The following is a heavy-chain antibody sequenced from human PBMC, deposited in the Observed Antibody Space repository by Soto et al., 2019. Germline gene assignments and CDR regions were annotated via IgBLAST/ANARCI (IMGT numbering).Heavy chain of an antibody. J-gene: IGHJ4*02. D-gene: IGHD5-18*01. V-gene: IGHV5-51*01. Sequence: EVQLVQSGAEVKKTGESLKISCKGSGYSFTNYWIGWVRQRAGKGLEWVGIIYPGDSDTRYSPSFQGQVTISADKSISTAYLQWNSLKASDTAMYYCARHPVEDGYNYFDYWGQGTLVTVSS. CDR3: ARHPVEDGYNYFDY. CDR2: IYPGDSDT. CDR1: GYSFTNYW.